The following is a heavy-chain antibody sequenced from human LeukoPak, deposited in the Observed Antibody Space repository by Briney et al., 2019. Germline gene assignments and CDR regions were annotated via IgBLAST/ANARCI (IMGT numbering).Heavy chain of an antibody. CDR2: ISDSGGST. V-gene: IGHV3-23*01. CDR1: GFTFSSYV. Sequence: TGGSLRLSCAASGFTFSSYVMSWVRQAPGKGLEWVSGISDSGGSTYYADSVKGRFTISSDNSRKTLYLQMNSMRAEDTAVYYCAKAYNWSYLSYFDDWGQGTLVTVSS. CDR3: AKAYNWSYLSYFDD. D-gene: IGHD1-1*01. J-gene: IGHJ4*02.